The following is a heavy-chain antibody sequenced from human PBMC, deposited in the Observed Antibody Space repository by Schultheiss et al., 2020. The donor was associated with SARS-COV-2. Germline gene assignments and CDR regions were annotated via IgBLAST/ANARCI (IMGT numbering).Heavy chain of an antibody. Sequence: GSLRLSCTVSGGSISSYYWGWIRQPPGKGLEWIGSIYYSGSTYYNPSLKSRVTISVDTSKNQFSLKLSSVTAADTAVYYCASDIVVVPAADENYNWFDPWGQGTLVTVSS. CDR2: IYYSGST. CDR3: ASDIVVVPAADENYNWFDP. CDR1: GGSISSYY. V-gene: IGHV4-39*01. D-gene: IGHD2-2*01. J-gene: IGHJ5*02.